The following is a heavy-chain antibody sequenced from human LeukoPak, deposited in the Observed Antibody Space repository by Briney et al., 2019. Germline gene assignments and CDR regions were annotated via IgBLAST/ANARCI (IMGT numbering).Heavy chain of an antibody. CDR3: ATEQWLAPPLDS. Sequence: PGGSLRLSCAVSGFTFSKYWMLWVRHAPGKGLESVSRINTDGTVTPYADYVKGRFIVSRDNDDNTMFLQMNSVRDEDTALYYCATEQWLAPPLDSWGQGTPVTVSS. V-gene: IGHV3-74*01. D-gene: IGHD6-19*01. CDR1: GFTFSKYW. CDR2: INTDGTVT. J-gene: IGHJ4*02.